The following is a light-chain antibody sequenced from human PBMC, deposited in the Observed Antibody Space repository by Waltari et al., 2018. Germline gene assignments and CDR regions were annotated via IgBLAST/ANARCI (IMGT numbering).Light chain of an antibody. V-gene: IGKV3-20*01. CDR1: QSVSSSY. J-gene: IGKJ3*01. CDR3: QQFINYPLT. CDR2: GAS. Sequence: EIVLTQSPGTLSLSPGERATLSCRASQSVSSSYLAWYPQKPGQAPRLLIYGASSRATGIPDRFSGSGSGTDFTLTISRLEPEDFAVYYCQQFINYPLTFGPGTTVDIK.